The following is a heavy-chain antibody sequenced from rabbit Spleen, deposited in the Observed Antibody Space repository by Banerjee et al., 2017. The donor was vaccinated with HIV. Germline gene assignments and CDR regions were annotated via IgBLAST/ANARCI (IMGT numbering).Heavy chain of an antibody. J-gene: IGHJ6*01. D-gene: IGHD7-1*01. CDR2: INAVTGKA. CDR3: ARDTGTSFSTYGMDL. Sequence: QEQLEESGGDLVKPEGSLTLTCTASGFSFSNKAVMCWVRQAPGKGLEWIACINAVTGKAVYASWAKGRFTFSKTSSTTVTLQMTSLTVADTATYFCARDTGTSFSTYGMDLWGQGTLVTVS. CDR1: GFSFSNKAV. V-gene: IGHV1S45*01.